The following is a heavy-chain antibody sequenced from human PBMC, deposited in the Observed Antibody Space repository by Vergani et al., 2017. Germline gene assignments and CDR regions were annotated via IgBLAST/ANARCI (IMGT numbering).Heavy chain of an antibody. Sequence: QVQLQESGPGVVRPSGTLSLKCSVSGYSISGGYYWAWLRQTPGKGLEWIGQIYHSGVTHYNPSFKSRVTMSVAASKNQFSLELDSVTAADTAIYYCARTPPANDAPAGFAPWGRGIRVTVSS. CDR1: GYSISGGYY. CDR3: ARTPPANDAPAGFAP. D-gene: IGHD2-15*01. V-gene: IGHV4-38-2*02. CDR2: IYHSGVT. J-gene: IGHJ5*02.